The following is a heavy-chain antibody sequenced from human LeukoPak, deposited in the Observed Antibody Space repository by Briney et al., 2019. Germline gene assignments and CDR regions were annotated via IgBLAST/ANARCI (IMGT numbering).Heavy chain of an antibody. CDR2: INTDGSHT. D-gene: IGHD1-1*01. J-gene: IGHJ4*02. Sequence: GGSLRLSCAASGFTFSSDWMHWVRQVPGKGLVWVSRINTDGSHTSYADSVKGRFTISRDNSKNTLYLQMNSLRAEDTAVYYCAKLKRPHNWNDVRYFDYWGQGTLVTVSS. CDR1: GFTFSSDW. CDR3: AKLKRPHNWNDVRYFDY. V-gene: IGHV3-74*01.